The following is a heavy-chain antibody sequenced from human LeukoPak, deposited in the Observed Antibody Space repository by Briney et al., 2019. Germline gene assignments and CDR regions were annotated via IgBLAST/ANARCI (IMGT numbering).Heavy chain of an antibody. V-gene: IGHV1-18*01. CDR2: ISAYNGNA. Sequence: ASVKVSCKASGFTFTSYGISWVRQAPGQGLEWMGWISAYNGNANYAQKFQGRVTMTTDTATSTAYMELRSLRSDHTAVYNCARNSGAESGSLYFDYWGQGTLVTVSS. CDR3: ARNSGAESGSLYFDY. D-gene: IGHD6-13*01. CDR1: GFTFTSYG. J-gene: IGHJ4*02.